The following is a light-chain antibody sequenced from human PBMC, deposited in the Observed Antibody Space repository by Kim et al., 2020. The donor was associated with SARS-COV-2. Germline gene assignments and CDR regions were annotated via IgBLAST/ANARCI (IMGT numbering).Light chain of an antibody. CDR2: DTH. Sequence: QSVLTQPPSVSAAPGQKVTISCSGSSSNIGNNYVSWYQQLPGTAPKLLIYDTHKRPSGIPDRFSGSESGTSATLGITGLQTGDEADYYCGTWDSSLSAVVFGGGTQLTVL. J-gene: IGLJ2*01. CDR3: GTWDSSLSAVV. V-gene: IGLV1-51*01. CDR1: SSNIGNNY.